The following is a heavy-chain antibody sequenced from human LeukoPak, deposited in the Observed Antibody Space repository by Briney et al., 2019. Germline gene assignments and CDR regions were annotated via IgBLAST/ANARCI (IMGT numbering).Heavy chain of an antibody. CDR3: ARLTLTYYYDSSGYSFDY. J-gene: IGHJ4*02. V-gene: IGHV1-18*01. D-gene: IGHD3-22*01. CDR2: ISAYNGNT. CDR1: GYTFTSYG. Sequence: ASVKVSCKASGYTFTSYGISWVRQAPGQRLERMGWISAYNGNTNYAQKLQGRVTMTTETSTSTAYMELRSLRSDDTAVYYCARLTLTYYYDSSGYSFDYWGQGTLVTVSS.